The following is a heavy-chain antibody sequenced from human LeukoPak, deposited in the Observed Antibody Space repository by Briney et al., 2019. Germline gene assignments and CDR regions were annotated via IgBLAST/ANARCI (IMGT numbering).Heavy chain of an antibody. CDR1: GFTFTNYG. V-gene: IGHV3-30*02. CDR3: VRDFEWGFDN. D-gene: IGHD3-3*01. J-gene: IGHJ4*02. CDR2: IRNVGNNK. Sequence: GGSLRLSCAASGFTFTNYGMRWVRQAPGKGLEWVAFIRNVGNNKYHADSVKGRFTISRDNSKSTQYLQMNSLRAEDTALYYCVRDFEWGFDNWGQGTLVTVSS.